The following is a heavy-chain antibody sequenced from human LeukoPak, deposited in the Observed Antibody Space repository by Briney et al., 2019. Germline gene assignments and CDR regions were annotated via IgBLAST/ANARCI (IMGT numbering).Heavy chain of an antibody. J-gene: IGHJ4*02. V-gene: IGHV4-61*01. D-gene: IGHD3-10*01. CDR2: INYTGST. CDR3: AREPHGSDS. CDR1: GGSVSSGSYY. Sequence: SETLSLTCTVSGGSVSSGSYYWSWIRQPPGKGLEWLAYINYTGSTNYNPSLKSRGTISVDTYKNQFSLKLSSVTAADTAVYYSAREPHGSDSWGQGTLVTVSS.